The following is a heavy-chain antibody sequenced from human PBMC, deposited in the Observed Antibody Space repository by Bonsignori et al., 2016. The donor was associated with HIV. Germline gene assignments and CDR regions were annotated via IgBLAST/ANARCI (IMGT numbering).Heavy chain of an antibody. CDR3: ARVNGWAHFDY. J-gene: IGHJ4*02. D-gene: IGHD6-19*01. CDR2: FNPSGGST. Sequence: WVRQAPGQGLEWMGIFNPSGGSTSHAQKFQGRVTMTSDTSTSTVYMQLSSLSSEDTAIYYCARVNGWAHFDYWGQGTLVTVSS. V-gene: IGHV1-46*01.